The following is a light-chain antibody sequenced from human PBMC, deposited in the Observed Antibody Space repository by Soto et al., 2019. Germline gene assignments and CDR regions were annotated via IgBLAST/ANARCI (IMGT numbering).Light chain of an antibody. V-gene: IGKV3-11*01. J-gene: IGKJ1*01. CDR2: DAA. CDR3: QPRSNWPRT. CDR1: QSVNSY. Sequence: EIVLTQSPATLSLSPGERATLSCRASQSVNSYLAWYQQKPGQAPRLLIYDAANRATGIPARFSGSGSGTDFTLTISSLEPEDFAVYYCQPRSNWPRTFGQGTKVDIK.